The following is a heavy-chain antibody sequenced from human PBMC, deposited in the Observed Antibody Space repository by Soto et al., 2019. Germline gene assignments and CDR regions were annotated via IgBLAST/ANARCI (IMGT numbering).Heavy chain of an antibody. CDR3: ARLGRRGYGYGDVFDI. D-gene: IGHD5-18*01. Sequence: LSEALSLTCSVSGGFIISSSYYWVWIRQPPGKGLEWIGSIYYSGSAYYNPSLKSRVTISVDTSKNQFSLKLSSVTAADTAVYYCARLGRRGYGYGDVFDISGQGTMVTVS. CDR1: GGFIISSSYY. J-gene: IGHJ3*02. V-gene: IGHV4-39*01. CDR2: IYYSGSA.